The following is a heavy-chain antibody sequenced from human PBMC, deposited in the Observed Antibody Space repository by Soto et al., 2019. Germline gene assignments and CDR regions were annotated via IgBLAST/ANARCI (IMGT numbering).Heavy chain of an antibody. Sequence: QVQLQESGPGLVQPSQTLSLTCTVSGASISSRGYYWSWLRQSPGEGLEWIAYMYYTGSTYFNPSLEIRVAISIDTSENRFSLTVTSVTAADTAVYYCARSDCGGDCLGGRGFDTWGQGTLVTVSS. V-gene: IGHV4-31*03. J-gene: IGHJ4*02. CDR3: ARSDCGGDCLGGRGFDT. CDR2: MYYTGST. CDR1: GASISSRGYY. D-gene: IGHD2-21*02.